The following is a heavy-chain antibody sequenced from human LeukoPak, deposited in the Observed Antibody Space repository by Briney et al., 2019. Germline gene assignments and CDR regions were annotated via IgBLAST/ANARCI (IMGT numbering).Heavy chain of an antibody. CDR3: ARVILTVTTYYYYHYGMDV. D-gene: IGHD4-17*01. Sequence: SETLSLTCAVYGGSFSGYYWSWIRQPPGKGLEWIGEINHSGSTNYNPSLKSRVTISVDTSKNQFSLKLSSVTAADTAVYYCARVILTVTTYYYYHYGMDVWGQGTTVTVSS. CDR2: INHSGST. CDR1: GGSFSGYY. V-gene: IGHV4-34*01. J-gene: IGHJ6*02.